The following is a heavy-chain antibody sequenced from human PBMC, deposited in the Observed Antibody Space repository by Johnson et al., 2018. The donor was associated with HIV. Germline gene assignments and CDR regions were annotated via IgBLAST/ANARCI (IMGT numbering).Heavy chain of an antibody. V-gene: IGHV3-33*06. D-gene: IGHD6-19*01. CDR3: AKDDNLGVWYSDAFDV. J-gene: IGHJ3*01. CDR2: IWYDGSNK. CDR1: GFTFSSYG. Sequence: QMMLVESGGGVVQPGRSLRLSCAASGFTFSSYGMHWVRQAPGKGLEWVAVIWYDGSNKYYADSVKGRFTISRDNSKNTLYLQMNSLRAEDTAVYYCAKDDNLGVWYSDAFDVWGQGTVVTVSS.